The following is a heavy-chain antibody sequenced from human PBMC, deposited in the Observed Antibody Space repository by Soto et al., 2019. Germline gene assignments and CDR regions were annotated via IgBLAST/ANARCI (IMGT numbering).Heavy chain of an antibody. Sequence: PSETLSLSCTVSGGSISCYYLSWIRQPPGKGLEWIRYLYYCGSTDYIPSLKSRVPIPLDTSKKQLSLQLSSVTAAYTAVSYCASLDRGYGRGYYYYYGMDVRRQGTTVTVSS. V-gene: IGHV4-59*01. CDR3: ASLDRGYGRGYYYYYGMDV. J-gene: IGHJ6*02. CDR1: GGSISCYY. CDR2: LYYCGST. D-gene: IGHD5-12*01.